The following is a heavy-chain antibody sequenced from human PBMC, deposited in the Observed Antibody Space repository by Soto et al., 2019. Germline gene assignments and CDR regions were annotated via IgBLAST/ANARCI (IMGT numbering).Heavy chain of an antibody. J-gene: IGHJ5*02. CDR1: CGSISSYY. D-gene: IGHD2-2*01. CDR2: IYYSGST. V-gene: IGHV4-59*01. Sequence: PSETLSLTCTVSCGSISSYYWSWIRQPPGKGLEWIGYIYYSGSTNYNPSLKSRVTISVDTSKNQFSLKLSSVTAADTAVYYCARVVVPAAIGWFDPWGQGTLVTVSS. CDR3: ARVVVPAAIGWFDP.